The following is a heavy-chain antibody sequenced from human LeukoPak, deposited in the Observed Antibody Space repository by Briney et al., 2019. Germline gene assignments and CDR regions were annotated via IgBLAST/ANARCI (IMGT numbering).Heavy chain of an antibody. CDR1: GFTFSNSW. J-gene: IGHJ1*01. V-gene: IGHV3-7*01. CDR3: ATYSTRNAREFQS. Sequence: GGSLRLSCEASGFTFSNSWMTWVRQTPGKGLEWVANIKTDGSEKYYVDSVKGRFTISRDNAKNSLYLQMNSLRAEDTAVYYCATYSTRNAREFQSWGQGTLVTVSS. CDR2: IKTDGSEK. D-gene: IGHD2/OR15-2a*01.